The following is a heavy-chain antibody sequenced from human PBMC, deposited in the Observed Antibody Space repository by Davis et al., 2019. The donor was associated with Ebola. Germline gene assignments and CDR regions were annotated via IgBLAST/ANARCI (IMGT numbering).Heavy chain of an antibody. CDR3: AKFVRYSSSWPNWFDP. Sequence: SVKVSCKASGGTFSSYAISWVRQAPGQGLEWMGGIIPIFGTANYAQKFQGRVTITADKSTSTAYMELSSLRSEDTAVYYCAKFVRYSSSWPNWFDPWGQGTLVTVSS. J-gene: IGHJ5*02. V-gene: IGHV1-69*06. CDR1: GGTFSSYA. CDR2: IIPIFGTA. D-gene: IGHD6-13*01.